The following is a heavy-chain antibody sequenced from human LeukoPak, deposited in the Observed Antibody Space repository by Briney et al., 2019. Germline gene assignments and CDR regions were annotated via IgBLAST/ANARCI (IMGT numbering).Heavy chain of an antibody. D-gene: IGHD4-17*01. CDR2: IYYSGST. V-gene: IGHV4-31*03. CDR3: ARGRGGDYDDYYYGMDV. J-gene: IGHJ6*02. CDR1: GGSISSGGYY. Sequence: SQTLSLTCTVSGGSISSGGYYWSWIRQHPGKGLEWIGYIYYSGSTYYNPSLKSRVTISVDTSKNQFSLKLSSVTAADTAVYYCARGRGGDYDDYYYGMDVWGQGTTVTVSS.